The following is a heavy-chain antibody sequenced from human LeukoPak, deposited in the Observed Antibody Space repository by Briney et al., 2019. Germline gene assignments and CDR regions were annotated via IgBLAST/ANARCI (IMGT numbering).Heavy chain of an antibody. V-gene: IGHV1-2*02. D-gene: IGHD6-13*01. CDR1: GYTFTGYY. CDR3: ARDRYSSSWYIANYYYYYVDV. Sequence: ASVKVSCKASGYTFTGYYMHWVRQAPGQGLEWMGWINPNSGGTNYAQKFQGRVTMTRDTSISTAYMELSRLRSDDTAVYYCARDRYSSSWYIANYYYYYVDVWGKGTTVTVSS. J-gene: IGHJ6*03. CDR2: INPNSGGT.